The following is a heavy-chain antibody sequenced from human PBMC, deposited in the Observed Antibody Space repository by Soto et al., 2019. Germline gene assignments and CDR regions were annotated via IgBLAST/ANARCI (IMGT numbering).Heavy chain of an antibody. D-gene: IGHD3-9*01. CDR1: GYTFTSYD. CDR3: ARHDILTGYYKAPWYYYMDV. V-gene: IGHV1-8*01. CDR2: MNPNSGNT. J-gene: IGHJ6*03. Sequence: ASVKVSCKASGYTFTSYDINCARQATGQGLEWMGWMNPNSGNTGYAQKFQGRVTMTRNTSISTAYMELSSLRSEDTAVYYCARHDILTGYYKAPWYYYMDVWGKGTTVTVSS.